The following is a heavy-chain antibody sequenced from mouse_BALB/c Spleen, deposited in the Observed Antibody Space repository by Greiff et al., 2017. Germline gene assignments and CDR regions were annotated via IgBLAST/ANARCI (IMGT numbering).Heavy chain of an antibody. CDR1: GYTFTSYW. CDR2: IYPGNSDT. J-gene: IGHJ2*01. CDR3: TRTYYYGSSYFDY. Sequence: EVQLQQSGTVLARPGASVKMSCKASGYTFTSYWMHWVKQMPGQGLEWIGAIYPGNSDTSYNQKFKGKAKLTAVTSTSTAYMELSSLTNEDSAVYYCTRTYYYGSSYFDYWGQGTTLTVSS. D-gene: IGHD1-1*01. V-gene: IGHV1-5*01.